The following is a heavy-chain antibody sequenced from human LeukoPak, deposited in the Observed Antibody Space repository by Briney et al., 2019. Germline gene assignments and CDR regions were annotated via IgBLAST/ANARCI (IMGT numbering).Heavy chain of an antibody. V-gene: IGHV3-23*01. CDR2: ISGSGGST. CDR1: GFTFSSYA. D-gene: IGHD6-13*01. Sequence: GGSLRLSCAASGFTFSSYAMSWVRRAPGKGLEWVSAISGSGGSTYYADSVKGRFTISRDNSKNTLYLQMNSLRAEDTAVYYCAKVRYSSSWYFDYWGQGTLVTVSS. CDR3: AKVRYSSSWYFDY. J-gene: IGHJ4*02.